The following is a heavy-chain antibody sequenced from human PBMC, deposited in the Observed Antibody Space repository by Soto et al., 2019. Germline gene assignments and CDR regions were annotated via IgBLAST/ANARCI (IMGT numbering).Heavy chain of an antibody. CDR3: ARTSWKWELLGPFDY. V-gene: IGHV1-3*01. Sequence: ASVKVSCKASGYTFTSYAMHWVRQAPGQRLEWMGWINAGNGNTKYSQKFQGRVTITRDTSASTAYMELSSLRSEDTAVYYCARTSWKWELLGPFDYWGQGTLVTVPS. CDR1: GYTFTSYA. J-gene: IGHJ4*02. D-gene: IGHD1-26*01. CDR2: INAGNGNT.